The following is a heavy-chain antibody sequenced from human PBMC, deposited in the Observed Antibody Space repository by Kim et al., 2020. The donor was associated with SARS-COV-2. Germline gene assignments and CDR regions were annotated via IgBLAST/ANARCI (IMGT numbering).Heavy chain of an antibody. V-gene: IGHV3-33*01. CDR3: ARGPVDPKDGWYFAV. CDR1: GFSFSSYG. CDR2: ISYDGSDK. J-gene: IGHJ2*01. D-gene: IGHD2-15*01. Sequence: GSLRLSCAASGFSFSSYGMHWVRQAPGKGLEWVAYISYDGSDKFYADSVKGRFTISRDNSNNTLSLQTNSLRAEDTAVFYCARGPVDPKDGWYFAVWGRGTLVTVSS.